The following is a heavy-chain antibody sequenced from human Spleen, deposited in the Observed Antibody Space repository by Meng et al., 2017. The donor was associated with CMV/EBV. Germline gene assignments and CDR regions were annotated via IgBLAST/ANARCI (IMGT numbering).Heavy chain of an antibody. Sequence: GGSLRLSCAASGFTFRSYSMNWVRQAPGKGLEWVAVISYDGSNEYYADSVKGRFTISRDNSKNTLYLQVNSLRPEDTAVYYCAKDSGYYDTSGFWGYFDSWGQGTLVTVSS. CDR3: AKDSGYYDTSGFWGYFDS. J-gene: IGHJ4*02. CDR2: ISYDGSNE. V-gene: IGHV3-30*18. D-gene: IGHD3-22*01. CDR1: GFTFRSYS.